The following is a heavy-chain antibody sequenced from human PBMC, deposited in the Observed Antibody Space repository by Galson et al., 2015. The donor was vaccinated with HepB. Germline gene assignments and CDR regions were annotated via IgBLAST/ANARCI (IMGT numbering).Heavy chain of an antibody. J-gene: IGHJ4*02. CDR3: AKGVLQVGATPFDY. CDR2: ASGSGRST. D-gene: IGHD2-15*01. CDR1: GFTFNSHA. Sequence: SLRLSCAASGFTFNSHAMSWVRQAPGKGLEWVSVASGSGRSTYYADSVKGRFTISRDNSKNMLFLQMDSLRVEDTALCYCAKGVLQVGATPFDYWGQGTLVTVSS. V-gene: IGHV3-23*01.